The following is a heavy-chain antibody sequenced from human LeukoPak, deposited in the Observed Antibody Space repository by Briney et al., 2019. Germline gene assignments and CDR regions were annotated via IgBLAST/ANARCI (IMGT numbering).Heavy chain of an antibody. D-gene: IGHD6-19*01. CDR1: GFTVSSNY. J-gene: IGHJ3*02. CDR2: IRYDGSNK. V-gene: IGHV3-30*02. Sequence: EGSLRLSCAASGFTVSSNYMSWVRQAPGKGLEWVAFIRYDGSNKYYADSVKGRFTISRDNSKNTLYLQMNSLRAEDTAVYYCANRPTVAVAGMGKAFDIWGQGTMVTVSS. CDR3: ANRPTVAVAGMGKAFDI.